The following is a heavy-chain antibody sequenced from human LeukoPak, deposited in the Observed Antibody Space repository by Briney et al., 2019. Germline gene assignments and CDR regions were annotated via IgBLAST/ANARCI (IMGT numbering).Heavy chain of an antibody. J-gene: IGHJ4*02. CDR3: ARAPGHDYYFDY. CDR2: ISYDGSNK. D-gene: IGHD4/OR15-4a*01. CDR1: GFTFSSYA. Sequence: PGGSLRLSCAASGFTFSSYAMHWVRQAPGKGLEWVAVISYDGSNKYYADSVKGRFTISRDNAKNSLYLQMNSLRAEDTAVYYCARAPGHDYYFDYWGQGTLVTVSS. V-gene: IGHV3-30-3*01.